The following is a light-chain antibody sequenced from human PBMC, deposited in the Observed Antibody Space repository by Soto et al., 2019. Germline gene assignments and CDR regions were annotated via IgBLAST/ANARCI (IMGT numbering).Light chain of an antibody. Sequence: EIVLTQSPGHLSLSPGERATLSCRASQSVSSSYLAWYQQKPGQAPRLLIYGASSSATGIPDRFSGSGSGTDFTLTISRLEPEDFAVYYCQQYGSSLGVTFGGGTKVDIK. CDR3: QQYGSSLGVT. J-gene: IGKJ4*01. CDR2: GAS. V-gene: IGKV3-20*01. CDR1: QSVSSSY.